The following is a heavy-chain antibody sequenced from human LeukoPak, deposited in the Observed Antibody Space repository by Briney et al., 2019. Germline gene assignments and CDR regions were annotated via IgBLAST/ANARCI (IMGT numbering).Heavy chain of an antibody. D-gene: IGHD2-2*01. CDR2: IIPIFGTA. CDR1: GGTFSSYA. J-gene: IGHJ6*03. Sequence: SVKVSCKASGGTFSSYAISWVRQAPGQGLEWMGGIIPIFGTANYAQKFQGRVTITADESTSTAYMELSSLRSEDTAVYYCARARYCSSTSCYGGGYYYYYYMDVWGKGTTVTVSS. CDR3: ARARYCSSTSCYGGGYYYYYYMDV. V-gene: IGHV1-69*13.